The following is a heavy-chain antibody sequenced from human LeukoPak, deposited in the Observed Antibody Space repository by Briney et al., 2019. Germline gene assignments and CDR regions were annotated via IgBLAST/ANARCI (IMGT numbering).Heavy chain of an antibody. J-gene: IGHJ6*03. CDR1: GFTFSSYA. CDR2: ISGSGGST. D-gene: IGHD6-6*01. CDR3: ARVGDSSSSLGIDYYYYYMDV. V-gene: IGHV3-23*01. Sequence: PGGSLRLSCAASGFTFSSYAMSWVRQAPGKGLEWVSAISGSGGSTYYADSVKGRFTISRDNSKKTLYLQMNSLRAEDTAVYYCARVGDSSSSLGIDYYYYYMDVWGKGTTVTVSS.